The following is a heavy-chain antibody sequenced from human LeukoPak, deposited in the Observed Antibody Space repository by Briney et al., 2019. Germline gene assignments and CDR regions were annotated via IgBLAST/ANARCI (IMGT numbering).Heavy chain of an antibody. CDR2: IWYDGSNK. D-gene: IGHD3-22*01. J-gene: IGHJ4*02. Sequence: GRSLRLSCAASGFTFSSYGMHWVRQAPGKGLEWVAVIWYDGSNKYYADSVKGRFTISRDNSKNTLYLQMNSLRAEDMAVYYCARGNYYDSSGYFDYWGQGTLVTVSS. V-gene: IGHV3-33*01. CDR3: ARGNYYDSSGYFDY. CDR1: GFTFSSYG.